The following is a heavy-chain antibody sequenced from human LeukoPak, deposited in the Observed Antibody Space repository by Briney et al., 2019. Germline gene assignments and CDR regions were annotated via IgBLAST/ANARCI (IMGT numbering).Heavy chain of an antibody. CDR2: IYYSGST. D-gene: IGHD1-26*01. Sequence: SETLSLTCTVSGGFVTSYYWSWFRQPPGKALEWIAYIYYSGSTNYNPSFKSRVTISVDPSKNHFSLKLSSVTAADTAVYYCARLSGSGSSIDYWGQGTLVTVSS. CDR1: GGFVTSYY. CDR3: ARLSGSGSSIDY. J-gene: IGHJ4*02. V-gene: IGHV4-59*08.